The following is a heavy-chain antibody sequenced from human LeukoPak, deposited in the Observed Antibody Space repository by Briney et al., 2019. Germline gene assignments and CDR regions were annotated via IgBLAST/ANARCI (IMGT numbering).Heavy chain of an antibody. V-gene: IGHV1-69*13. Sequence: SVKVSCKASGGTFSSYAISWVRQAPGQGLEWMGGIIPIFGTANYAQKFQGRVTITADESTSTAYMELRSLRSDDTAVYYCAREEKSTWYEDFWGQGTLVTVSS. J-gene: IGHJ4*02. CDR3: AREEKSTWYEDF. D-gene: IGHD6-13*01. CDR1: GGTFSSYA. CDR2: IIPIFGTA.